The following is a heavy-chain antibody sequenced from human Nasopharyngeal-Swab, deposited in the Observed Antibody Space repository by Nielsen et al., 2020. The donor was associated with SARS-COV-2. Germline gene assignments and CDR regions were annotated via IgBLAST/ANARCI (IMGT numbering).Heavy chain of an antibody. CDR3: ARSTMVQGEAHY. Sequence: GGSLRLSCKGSGYSFTSYWISWVRQMPGKGLEWMGRIDPSDSYTNYSPSFQGHVTISADKSISTAYLQWSSLKASDTAMYYCARSTMVQGEAHYWGQGTLVTVSS. V-gene: IGHV5-10-1*01. J-gene: IGHJ4*02. D-gene: IGHD3-10*01. CDR2: IDPSDSYT. CDR1: GYSFTSYW.